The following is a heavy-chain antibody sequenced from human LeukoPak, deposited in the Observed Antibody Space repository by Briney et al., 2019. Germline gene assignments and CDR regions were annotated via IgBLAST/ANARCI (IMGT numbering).Heavy chain of an antibody. CDR2: ISHDGTVQ. V-gene: IGHV3-30*03. CDR1: GFTFSSYG. D-gene: IGHD3-22*01. Sequence: PGGSLRLSCAASGFTFSSYGMQWVRQAPGKGLEWVAVISHDGTVQHYADSVKGRFTISRDNSDNTLYLQMNSLRAEDTAVYYCARGGHPYYYDSSGPFDYWGQGTLVTVSS. CDR3: ARGGHPYYYDSSGPFDY. J-gene: IGHJ4*02.